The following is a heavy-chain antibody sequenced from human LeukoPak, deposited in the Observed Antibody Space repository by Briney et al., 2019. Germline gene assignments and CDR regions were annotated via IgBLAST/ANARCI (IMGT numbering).Heavy chain of an antibody. J-gene: IGHJ4*02. D-gene: IGHD3-22*01. CDR2: IYYSGSI. CDR3: ARRRSASSGYYYRLGGYFDY. CDR1: GGSISSYY. Sequence: SETLSLTCTVSGGSISSYYWSWIRQPPGKGLEWIGYIYYSGSINYNPSLKSRVTISVDTSKNQFSLKLSSVTAADTAVYYCARRRSASSGYYYRLGGYFDYWGQGTLVTVSS. V-gene: IGHV4-59*08.